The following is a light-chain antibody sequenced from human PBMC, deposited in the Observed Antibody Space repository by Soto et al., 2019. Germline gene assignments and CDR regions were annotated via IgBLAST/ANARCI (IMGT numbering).Light chain of an antibody. CDR1: QSVSSN. J-gene: IGKJ3*01. V-gene: IGKV3-15*01. CDR3: QQETS. Sequence: EIVMTQSPATLSVSPGERATLSCRASQSVSSNLAWYQQKPGQAPRLLIYGASTRATGIPARFSGSGSGTEFTLTISSLQSEDFAVYLRQQETSFGPGTKVDIK. CDR2: GAS.